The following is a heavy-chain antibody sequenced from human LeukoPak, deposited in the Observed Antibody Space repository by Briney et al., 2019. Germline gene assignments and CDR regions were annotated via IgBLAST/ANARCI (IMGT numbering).Heavy chain of an antibody. Sequence: GASVKVSCKASGATFNSYAISWVRQAPGQGLEWMGGIIPIFGKANYAQKFQGRVTITADESTSTAYMELSSLRSEDTAVYYCARGKRYFDWLSPFDYWGQGTLVTVSS. CDR3: ARGKRYFDWLSPFDY. CDR2: IIPIFGKA. D-gene: IGHD3-9*01. J-gene: IGHJ4*02. CDR1: GATFNSYA. V-gene: IGHV1-69*13.